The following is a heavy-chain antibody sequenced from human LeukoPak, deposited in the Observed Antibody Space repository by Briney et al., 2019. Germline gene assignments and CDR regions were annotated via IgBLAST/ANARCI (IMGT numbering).Heavy chain of an antibody. J-gene: IGHJ6*04. CDR2: ISSSGSTI. V-gene: IGHV3-48*03. D-gene: IGHD3-10*02. CDR3: AELGITMIGGV. Sequence: PGGTLILSCAASGFTFSTYGMHWVRQAPGKGLEWVSYISSSGSTIYYADSVKGRFTISRDNAKNSLYLQMNSLRAEDTAVYYCAELGITMIGGVWGKGTTVTISS. CDR1: GFTFSTYG.